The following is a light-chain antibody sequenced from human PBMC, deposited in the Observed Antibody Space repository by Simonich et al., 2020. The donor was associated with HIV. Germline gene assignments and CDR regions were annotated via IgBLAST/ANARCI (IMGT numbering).Light chain of an antibody. Sequence: DIVMTQSPDSLTVSLGERATINCKSSQCVLSRTYNKNYLAWYQQKPRQPPKLLISWASTRQSGVPDRVSGSGSGTDFTRSIRSLQAEDVAVYYCQHYYNSPLTFGGGTKVEIK. CDR3: QHYYNSPLT. CDR2: WAS. J-gene: IGKJ4*01. CDR1: QCVLSRTYNKNY. V-gene: IGKV4-1*01.